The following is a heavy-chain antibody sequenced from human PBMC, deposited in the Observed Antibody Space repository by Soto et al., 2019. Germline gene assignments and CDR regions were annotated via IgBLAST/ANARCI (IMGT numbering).Heavy chain of an antibody. J-gene: IGHJ5*01. CDR1: VFTFIRYG. CDR2: ISSSTSYV. CDR3: ARDPSEGRVGNWFES. Sequence: PGGSLRLSCASSVFTFIRYGMNWLRQAPGKGLEWVASISSSTSYVYCADSVKGRFSTSRDNAKNILYLEMYALRTEDTAVYYCARDPSEGRVGNWFESWGQGTLVTVSS. D-gene: IGHD2-2*01. V-gene: IGHV3-21*06.